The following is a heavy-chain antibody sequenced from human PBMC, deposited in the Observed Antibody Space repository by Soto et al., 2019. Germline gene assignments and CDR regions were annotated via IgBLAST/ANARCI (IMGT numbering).Heavy chain of an antibody. CDR2: ISSSSSYI. CDR3: ARELGQKFDY. J-gene: IGHJ4*02. V-gene: IGHV3-21*01. CDR1: GFTFSSYS. Sequence: VGSLRLSCAASGFTFSSYSMNWVRQAPGKGLEWVSSISSSSSYIYYADSVRGRFTISRDNAKNSLYLQMNSLRAEDTAVYYCARELGQKFDYWGQGTLVTVSS.